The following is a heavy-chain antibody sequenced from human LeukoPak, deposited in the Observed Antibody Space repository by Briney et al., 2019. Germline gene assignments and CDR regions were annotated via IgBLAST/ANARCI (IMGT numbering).Heavy chain of an antibody. D-gene: IGHD2-21*02. CDR2: IWYDGSNK. CDR3: ARGKCGGDCYSDY. Sequence: PERSLRLSCAASGFTFSSYAMHWVRQAPGKGLEWVALIWYDGSNKYYGDSVKGRFTISRDNSKNTLHLQMSSLRAEDTAVYYCARGKCGGDCYSDYWGQGTLVTVSS. V-gene: IGHV3-33*01. CDR1: GFTFSSYA. J-gene: IGHJ4*02.